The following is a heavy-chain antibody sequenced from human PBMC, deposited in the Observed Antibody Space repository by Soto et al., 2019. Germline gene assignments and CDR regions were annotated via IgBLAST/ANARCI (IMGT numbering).Heavy chain of an antibody. CDR2: IYYSGST. Sequence: NLSLTFTVSGGSIRSGGYYWSWIRHHPGTGLECIGYIYYSGSTYYNPALKSRVTISVDTYKNQFSLKLSSVTAADTAVYYCARDRNSAANKFDPWGQATLVTVTS. D-gene: IGHD1-1*01. V-gene: IGHV4-31*03. J-gene: IGHJ5*02. CDR3: ARDRNSAANKFDP. CDR1: GGSIRSGGYY.